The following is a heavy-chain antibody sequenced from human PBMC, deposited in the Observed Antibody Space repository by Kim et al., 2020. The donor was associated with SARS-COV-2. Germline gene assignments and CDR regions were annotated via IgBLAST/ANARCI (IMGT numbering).Heavy chain of an antibody. Sequence: YSPSFQGQVTISADKSISTAYLQWSSLKASDTAMYYCARQIASTKAFDPWGQGTLVTVSS. J-gene: IGHJ5*02. V-gene: IGHV5-51*01. D-gene: IGHD1-26*01. CDR3: ARQIASTKAFDP.